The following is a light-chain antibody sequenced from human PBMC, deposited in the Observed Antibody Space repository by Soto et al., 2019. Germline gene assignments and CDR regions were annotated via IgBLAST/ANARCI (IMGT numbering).Light chain of an antibody. CDR1: QGISSY. Sequence: AIRMTQSPSSFSASTGDRVTITCRASQGISSYLAWYQQKPGKAPKLLIYAASTLQSGVPSRFSGSGSGTEFTLTISSLQPEDSATYFCLQHNTYPRTFGQGTKVDIK. J-gene: IGKJ1*01. CDR3: LQHNTYPRT. CDR2: AAS. V-gene: IGKV1-8*01.